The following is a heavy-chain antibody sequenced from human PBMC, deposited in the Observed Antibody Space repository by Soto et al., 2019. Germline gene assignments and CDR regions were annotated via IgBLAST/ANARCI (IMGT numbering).Heavy chain of an antibody. D-gene: IGHD2-2*01. CDR3: AKDLYDSGDSCYAPAWFDP. V-gene: IGHV3-23*01. Sequence: EVQLLESGGGLVQPGGSLRLSCAASGFTFSSYAMSWVRQAPGKGLEWVSAISGSGGSTYYADSVKGRFTISRDNSKNTLYLQMNSLRAEDTAVYYCAKDLYDSGDSCYAPAWFDPWGQGTLVTVSS. J-gene: IGHJ5*02. CDR2: ISGSGGST. CDR1: GFTFSSYA.